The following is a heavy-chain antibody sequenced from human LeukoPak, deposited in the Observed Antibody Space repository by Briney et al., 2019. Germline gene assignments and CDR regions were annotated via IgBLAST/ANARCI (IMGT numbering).Heavy chain of an antibody. CDR2: ITGGSNTI. D-gene: IGHD2-15*01. Sequence: GGSLRLSCAASGFTFSSHSMNWVRQAPGKGLEWVSFITGGSNTIYYADSVKGRFTISRDNARNSLYLQMNSLRVDDTAVYYCARDRMGGSFDYWGQGTLVTVSS. CDR3: ARDRMGGSFDY. J-gene: IGHJ4*02. V-gene: IGHV3-48*01. CDR1: GFTFSSHS.